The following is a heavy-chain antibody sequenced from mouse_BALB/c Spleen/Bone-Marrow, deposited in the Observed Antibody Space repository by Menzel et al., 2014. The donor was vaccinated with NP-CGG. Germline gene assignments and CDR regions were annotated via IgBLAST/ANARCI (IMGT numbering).Heavy chain of an antibody. CDR2: ISSGSSTI. Sequence: EVQRVESGGGLVQPGGSRKLSCAASGFTFSSFGMHWVRQAPEKGLEWVAYISSGSSTIYYADTVKGRFTISRDNPKHTLFLQMTSLRSEDTAMYYCARGGNFAWFAYWGQGTLVTVSA. CDR3: ARGGNFAWFAY. CDR1: GFTFSSFG. D-gene: IGHD2-1*01. J-gene: IGHJ3*01. V-gene: IGHV5-17*02.